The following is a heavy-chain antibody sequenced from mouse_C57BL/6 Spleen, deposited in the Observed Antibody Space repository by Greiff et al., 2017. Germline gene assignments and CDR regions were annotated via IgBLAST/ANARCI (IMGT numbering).Heavy chain of an antibody. J-gene: IGHJ2*01. CDR2: INPSYGTT. CDR3: ARSAIDDVYYDY. D-gene: IGHD2-3*01. V-gene: IGHV1-39*01. CDR1: GYSFTDYY. Sequence: EVQLQQSGPELVKPGASVKISCKASGYSFTDYYMNWVKQSHGKSLEWIGEINPSYGTTSYNEKFKGKATLTVDQSSSTAYMQLNSLTSEDSAVYYCARSAIDDVYYDYWGQGTTLTVSS.